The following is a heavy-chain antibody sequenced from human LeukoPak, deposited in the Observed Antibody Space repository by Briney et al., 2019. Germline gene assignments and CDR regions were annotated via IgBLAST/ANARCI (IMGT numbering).Heavy chain of an antibody. CDR2: IYTGGST. V-gene: IGHV4-61*02. J-gene: IGHJ4*02. CDR1: GGSISSGSYY. Sequence: PSETLSLTCTVSGGSISSGSYYWSWIRQPAGKGLEWIGRIYTGGSTNHNPSLKSRVTISLDTSKNQFSLKLTSVSAADTAVYYCARVGRWLQSGLESWGQGTLVTVSS. D-gene: IGHD5-24*01. CDR3: ARVGRWLQSGLES.